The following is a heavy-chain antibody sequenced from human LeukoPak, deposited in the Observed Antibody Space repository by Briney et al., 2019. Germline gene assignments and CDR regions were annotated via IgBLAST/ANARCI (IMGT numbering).Heavy chain of an antibody. CDR3: ARVTRGGYDGYFDY. CDR1: GFTFSSYS. CDR2: ISTSSSYI. D-gene: IGHD5-12*01. J-gene: IGHJ4*02. Sequence: PGGSLRLSCAASGFTFSSYSMNWVRQAPGKGLEWVSFISTSSSYIYYADSVKGRFTISRDNAKNSLYLQINSLRAEDTAVYYCARVTRGGYDGYFDYWGQGTLVTVSS. V-gene: IGHV3-21*01.